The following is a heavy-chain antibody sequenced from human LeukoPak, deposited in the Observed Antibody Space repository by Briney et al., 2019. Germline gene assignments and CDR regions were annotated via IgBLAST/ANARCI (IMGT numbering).Heavy chain of an antibody. Sequence: RASVTVSCKASGGTFSSYAISWVRQAPGQGLEWMGGIIPIFGTANYAQKFQGRVTITADESTSTAYMELSSLRSEDTAVYYCARANGSGWSGDYWGQGTLVTVSS. V-gene: IGHV1-69*13. D-gene: IGHD6-19*01. CDR3: ARANGSGWSGDY. CDR1: GGTFSSYA. J-gene: IGHJ4*02. CDR2: IIPIFGTA.